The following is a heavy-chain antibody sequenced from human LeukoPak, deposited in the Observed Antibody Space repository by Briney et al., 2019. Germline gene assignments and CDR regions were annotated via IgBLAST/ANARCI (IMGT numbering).Heavy chain of an antibody. CDR1: GFTFDDYA. J-gene: IGHJ4*02. D-gene: IGHD2-21*01. CDR2: ISWNSDSI. Sequence: GGSLRLSCAASGFTFDDYAMHWVRQAPGKGLEWVSGISWNSDSIGYADSVKGRFTVSRDNAKNSLYLQMNSLRAEDTAVCGSDGCKLLNYWGQGILVTVSS. V-gene: IGHV3-9*01. CDR3: DGCKLLNY.